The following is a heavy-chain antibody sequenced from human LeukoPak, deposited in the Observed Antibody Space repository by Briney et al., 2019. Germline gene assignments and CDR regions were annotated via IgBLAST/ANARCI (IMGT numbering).Heavy chain of an antibody. V-gene: IGHV3-7*01. CDR2: INQDGSEK. Sequence: GGSLSLSCAASTFTFSSYWMSWVRQAPGKGLEWVANINQDGSEKYYVDPVKGRFTISRDNAKNSLYLQMNSLRAEDTAVYYCARGVVSSGWSTQFLYYFDFGGQGTLVTVSS. D-gene: IGHD6-13*01. CDR1: TFTFSSYW. CDR3: ARGVVSSGWSTQFLYYFDF. J-gene: IGHJ4*02.